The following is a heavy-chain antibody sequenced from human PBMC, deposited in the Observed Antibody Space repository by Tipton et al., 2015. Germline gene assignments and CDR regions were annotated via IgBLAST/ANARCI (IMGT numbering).Heavy chain of an antibody. CDR3: ARGHYVSRMDV. V-gene: IGHV4-38-2*01. Sequence: TLSLTCAVSAYSISTDYYWVWIRQPPGKGLEWIGTISHSGNTFYNPSLKSRVTISVDTSKTQFSLKLSSVTAADTAVYYCARGHYVSRMDVWGQGTTVTVSS. J-gene: IGHJ6*02. D-gene: IGHD3-10*01. CDR1: AYSISTDYY. CDR2: ISHSGNT.